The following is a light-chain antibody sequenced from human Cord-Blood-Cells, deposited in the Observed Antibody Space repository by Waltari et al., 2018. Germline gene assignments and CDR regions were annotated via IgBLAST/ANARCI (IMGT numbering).Light chain of an antibody. CDR2: DAS. CDR1: QGVSSY. Sequence: EIVLNKPPATLSLSPGERATPSCRASQGVSSYLAWYQQKPGQAPRLLIYDASNRATGIPARFSGSGSGTDFTLTISSLEPEDFAVYYCQQRSNWPPWTFGQGTKVEIK. V-gene: IGKV3-11*01. J-gene: IGKJ1*01. CDR3: QQRSNWPPWT.